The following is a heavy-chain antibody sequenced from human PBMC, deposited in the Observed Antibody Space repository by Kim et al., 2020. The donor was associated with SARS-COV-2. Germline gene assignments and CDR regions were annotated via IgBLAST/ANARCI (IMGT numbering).Heavy chain of an antibody. CDR3: AREPLGHYYDSSGYYYGDYYYGMDV. CDR1: GFTFSSYW. J-gene: IGHJ6*02. CDR2: INSDGSST. V-gene: IGHV3-74*01. D-gene: IGHD3-22*01. Sequence: GGSLRLSCEASGFTFSSYWMHWVRQAPGKGLVWVSRINSDGSSTSYADSVKGRFTISRDNAKNTLYLQMNSLRAEDTAVYYCAREPLGHYYDSSGYYYGDYYYGMDVWGQGTTVTVSS.